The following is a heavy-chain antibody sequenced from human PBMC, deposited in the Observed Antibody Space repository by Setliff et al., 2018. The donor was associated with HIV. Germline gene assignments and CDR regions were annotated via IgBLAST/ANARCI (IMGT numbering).Heavy chain of an antibody. CDR1: GYTFSGYY. Sequence: ASVKVSCKASGYTFSGYYLHWVRQAPGQGLEWMGMINPSGSITNYAQKFQGRLTLTRDTSMSTVYMELNSLKSEDTAIYYCAREPPRRRGTVAEDYWGQGALVTVS. D-gene: IGHD1-26*01. CDR3: AREPPRRRGTVAEDY. CDR2: INPSGSIT. V-gene: IGHV1-46*01. J-gene: IGHJ4*02.